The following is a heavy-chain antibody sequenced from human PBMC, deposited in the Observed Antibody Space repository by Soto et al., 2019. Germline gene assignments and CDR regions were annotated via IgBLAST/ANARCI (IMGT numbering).Heavy chain of an antibody. CDR3: AKDRMITFGGVIDQYYYYGMDV. CDR2: ISYDGSNK. CDR1: GFTFSSYG. D-gene: IGHD3-16*02. Sequence: QVQLVESGGGVVQPGRSLRLSCAASGFTFSSYGMHWVRQAPGKGLEWVAVISYDGSNKYYADSVKGRFTISRDNSKNTLYLQMNSLRAEDTAVYYCAKDRMITFGGVIDQYYYYGMDVWGQGTTVTVSS. V-gene: IGHV3-30*18. J-gene: IGHJ6*02.